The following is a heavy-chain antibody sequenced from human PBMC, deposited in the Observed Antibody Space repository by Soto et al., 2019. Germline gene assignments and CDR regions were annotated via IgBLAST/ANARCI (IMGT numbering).Heavy chain of an antibody. Sequence: SGGSLRLSCAASGLTFSNAWMSWVRQAPGKGLEWVGRIKSKTDGGTTDYAAPVKGRFTISRDDSKNTLYLQMNSLKTEDTAVYYCTSSLAYCSGGSCPVGWGQGTLVTVSS. CDR3: TSSLAYCSGGSCPVG. V-gene: IGHV3-15*01. CDR2: IKSKTDGGTT. J-gene: IGHJ4*02. D-gene: IGHD2-15*01. CDR1: GLTFSNAW.